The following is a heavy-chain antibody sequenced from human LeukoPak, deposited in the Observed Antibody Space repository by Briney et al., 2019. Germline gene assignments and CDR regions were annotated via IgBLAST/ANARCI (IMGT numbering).Heavy chain of an antibody. Sequence: PGGSLRLSCAASGFTFSSYAMHWVRQAPGKGLEWVAVISYDGSNKYYADSVKGRFTISRDNSKNTLYLQMNSLRAEDTAVYYCARDRGRSGWYSSYFDYWGQGTLVTVSS. D-gene: IGHD6-13*01. CDR3: ARDRGRSGWYSSYFDY. J-gene: IGHJ4*02. CDR2: ISYDGSNK. V-gene: IGHV3-30-3*01. CDR1: GFTFSSYA.